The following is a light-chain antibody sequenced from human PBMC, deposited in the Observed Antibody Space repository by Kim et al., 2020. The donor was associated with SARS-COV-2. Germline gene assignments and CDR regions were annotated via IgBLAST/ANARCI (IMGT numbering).Light chain of an antibody. CDR2: DVN. CDR3: SSFTSSTTWV. J-gene: IGLJ3*02. Sequence: QSARTQPASVSGSPGQSITLSCTGTSSDIGAYTYVSWYQQHPGKAPKLLIYDVNTRPSGVSNRFSGSKSGNTASLTISGLQAEDEADYYCSSFTSSTTWVFGGGTQLTVL. V-gene: IGLV2-14*01. CDR1: SSDIGAYTY.